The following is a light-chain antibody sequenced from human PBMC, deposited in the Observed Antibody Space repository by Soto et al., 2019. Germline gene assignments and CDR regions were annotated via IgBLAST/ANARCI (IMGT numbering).Light chain of an antibody. J-gene: IGKJ2*01. V-gene: IGKV3-20*01. CDR2: GAS. CDR3: QQYGTSPAT. CDR1: QNVDSNY. Sequence: EIVLTQSPGTLSLSPGEGATLSCRASQNVDSNYLAWYQQKPGQAPRIILFGASSRATGIPDRFSGTGSGTDFTLTISSLEPEDFAVFYCQQYGTSPATFGQGTKLQIK.